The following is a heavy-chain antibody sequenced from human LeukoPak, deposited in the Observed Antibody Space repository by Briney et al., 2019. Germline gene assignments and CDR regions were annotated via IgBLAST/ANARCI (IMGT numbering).Heavy chain of an antibody. D-gene: IGHD1-26*01. CDR3: AKDLFGGSYSGYFDY. CDR1: GFTFSSYG. V-gene: IGHV3-30*02. Sequence: PGGSLRLSCAASGFTFSSYGMHWVRQAPGKGLEWVAFIRYDGSNKYCADSVKGRFTISRDNSKNTLYLQMNSLRAEDTAVYYCAKDLFGGSYSGYFDYWGQGTLVTVSS. CDR2: IRYDGSNK. J-gene: IGHJ4*02.